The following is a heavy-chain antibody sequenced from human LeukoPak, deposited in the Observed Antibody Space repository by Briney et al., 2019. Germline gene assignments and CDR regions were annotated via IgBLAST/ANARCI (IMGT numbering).Heavy chain of an antibody. J-gene: IGHJ4*02. D-gene: IGHD3-9*01. CDR3: ARMYYDILTGSTRIDY. V-gene: IGHV4-39*01. CDR2: IYYSGST. CDR1: GGSISSISYY. Sequence: SETPSLTCTVSGGSISSISYYWGWIRQPPGRGLEWIGSIYYSGSTYYNPSPTSRVTISVDTSKNQFSLKLDSVTAADTAVYDCARMYYDILTGSTRIDYSGEGSLATVSS.